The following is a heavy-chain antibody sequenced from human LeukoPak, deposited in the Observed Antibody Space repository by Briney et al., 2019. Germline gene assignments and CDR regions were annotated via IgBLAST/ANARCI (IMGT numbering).Heavy chain of an antibody. V-gene: IGHV3-48*01. J-gene: IGHJ6*03. CDR3: ARVRGSYYMDV. CDR1: GFTFSAYS. Sequence: PGGSLRLSCASSGFTFSAYSMNWVRQAPGKGLEWVSYITSGTSNMYYADSVTGRFTISRDNAKNSLYLQMNSLRAEDTGVYYCARVRGSYYMDVWGKGTTVTVSS. CDR2: ITSGTSNM.